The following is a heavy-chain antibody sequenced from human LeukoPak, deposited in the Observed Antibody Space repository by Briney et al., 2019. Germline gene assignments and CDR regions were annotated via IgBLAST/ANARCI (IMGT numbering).Heavy chain of an antibody. D-gene: IGHD7-27*01. V-gene: IGHV4-61*02. CDR2: IYTSGST. Sequence: SETLSLTCTVSGGSISSGSYYWSWIRQPAGKGLEWIGRIYTSGSTNYNPSLKSRVTISVDTSKNQFSLKLSSVTAADTAVYYCASINWGSYYFDYWGQGTLVTVSS. CDR3: ASINWGSYYFDY. CDR1: GGSISSGSYY. J-gene: IGHJ4*02.